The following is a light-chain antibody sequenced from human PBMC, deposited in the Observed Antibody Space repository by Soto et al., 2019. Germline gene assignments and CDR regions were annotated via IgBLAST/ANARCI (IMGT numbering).Light chain of an antibody. Sequence: EIVLTQSPATLSLSPGERATLSCRASQSVSSYLAWYQQKPGQAPRLLIYDASNRATGIPARFSGSGSGTDFPLTISSLEPEDFAVYYCQQRDNWPLVTFGGGTKVEIK. CDR3: QQRDNWPLVT. V-gene: IGKV3-11*01. CDR2: DAS. CDR1: QSVSSY. J-gene: IGKJ4*01.